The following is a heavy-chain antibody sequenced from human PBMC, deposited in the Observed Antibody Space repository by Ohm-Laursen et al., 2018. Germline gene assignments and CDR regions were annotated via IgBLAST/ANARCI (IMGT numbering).Heavy chain of an antibody. V-gene: IGHV3-9*01. CDR3: AKDLFTPTAVAGIGYGMDV. J-gene: IGHJ6*02. CDR1: GFTFDDYA. D-gene: IGHD6-19*01. Sequence: SLRLSCAASGFTFDDYAMHWVRQAPGKGLEWVSGISWNSGSIGYADSVKGRFTISRDNAKNSLYLQMNSLRAEDTAIYYCAKDLFTPTAVAGIGYGMDVWGQGTTVTVS. CDR2: ISWNSGSI.